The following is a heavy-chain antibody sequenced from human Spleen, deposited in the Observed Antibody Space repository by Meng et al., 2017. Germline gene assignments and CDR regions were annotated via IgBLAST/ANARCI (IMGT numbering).Heavy chain of an antibody. CDR1: GSTFAAYW. J-gene: IGHJ4*02. Sequence: VQLVKFGSELEKPGASVKVSCKASGSTFAAYWIQWVRQAPGQGLEWMGRIDPKSDNTHYAQKFQGRVTMTRDTSISTAYMELSGLRSDDTAVYYCARDEDISAAGYLLGDFWGQGTLVTVSS. D-gene: IGHD6-13*01. CDR3: ARDEDISAAGYLLGDF. CDR2: IDPKSDNT. V-gene: IGHV1-2*06.